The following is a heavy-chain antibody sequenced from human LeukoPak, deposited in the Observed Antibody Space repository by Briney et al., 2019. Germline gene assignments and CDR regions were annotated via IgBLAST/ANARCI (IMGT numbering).Heavy chain of an antibody. Sequence: GRSLRLSCAASGFTFDDYAMHWVRQAPGKGLVWVSRINSDGSRTYYADSVKGRFTISIDNAKNTLYLQMNSLRAEDTAVYYCARARGNNYGFFDYWGQGILVTVSS. J-gene: IGHJ4*02. CDR1: GFTFDDYA. CDR3: ARARGNNYGFFDY. CDR2: INSDGSRT. D-gene: IGHD3/OR15-3a*01. V-gene: IGHV3-74*01.